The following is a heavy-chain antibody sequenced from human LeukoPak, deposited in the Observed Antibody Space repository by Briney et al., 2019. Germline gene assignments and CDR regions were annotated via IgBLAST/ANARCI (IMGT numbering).Heavy chain of an antibody. CDR2: IGPKNGDT. CDR3: AISYMIRGLINRYDS. D-gene: IGHD3-16*02. CDR1: GFTFTAYY. V-gene: IGHV1-2*02. J-gene: IGHJ5*01. Sequence: ASVKVSCKTSGFTFTAYYIHWVRQAPGQGLEWMGCIGPKNGDTNYAQKFQARVIVTRDTSSSTAYIELNRLTSDDTAIYYCAISYMIRGLINRYDSWGHGTLVTVSS.